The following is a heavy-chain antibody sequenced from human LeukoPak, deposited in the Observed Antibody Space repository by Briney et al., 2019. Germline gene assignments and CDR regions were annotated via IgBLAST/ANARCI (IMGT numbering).Heavy chain of an antibody. V-gene: IGHV4-61*02. CDR2: IYTSGST. CDR3: ARAKQGDCSSTSCYFGYYYYYMDV. CDR1: GGSISSGSYY. Sequence: SETPSLTCTVSGGSISSGSYYWSWIRQPAGKGLEWIGRIYTSGSTNYNPSLKSRVTISVDTSKNQFSLKLSSVTAADTAVYYCARAKQGDCSSTSCYFGYYYYYMDVWGKGTTVTVSS. J-gene: IGHJ6*03. D-gene: IGHD2-2*01.